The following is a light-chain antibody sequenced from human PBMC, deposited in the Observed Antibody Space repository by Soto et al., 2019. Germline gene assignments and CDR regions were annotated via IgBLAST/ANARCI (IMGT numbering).Light chain of an antibody. CDR1: SSDVGGYNY. CDR2: DVS. CDR3: SSYTSSSTLYV. V-gene: IGLV2-14*01. Sequence: QSALTQPASVSGSPGQSITLSCTGTSSDVGGYNYVSWYQQHPGQAPKLMIYDVSNRPSGVSNRFSGSKSGNTGSLTISGLQAEDVAEYYCSSYTSSSTLYVFGTGTKLTVL. J-gene: IGLJ1*01.